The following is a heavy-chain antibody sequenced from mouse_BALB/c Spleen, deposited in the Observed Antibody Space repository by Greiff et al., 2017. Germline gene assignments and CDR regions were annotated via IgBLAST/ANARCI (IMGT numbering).Heavy chain of an antibody. CDR3: AIITTVVGEFAY. V-gene: IGHV5-6-2*01. CDR2: INSNGGST. D-gene: IGHD1-1*01. Sequence: EVKLVESGGGLVKLGGSLKLSCAASGFTFSSYYMSWVRQTPEKRLELVAAINSNGGSTYYPDTVKGRFTISRDNAKNTLYLQMSSLKSEDTALYYCAIITTVVGEFAYWGQGTLVTVSA. J-gene: IGHJ3*01. CDR1: GFTFSSYY.